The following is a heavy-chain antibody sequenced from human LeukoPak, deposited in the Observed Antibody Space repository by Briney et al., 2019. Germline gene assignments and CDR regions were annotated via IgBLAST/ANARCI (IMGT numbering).Heavy chain of an antibody. CDR2: ITSGSHYI. V-gene: IGHV3-21*01. CDR3: ARGPAGDYADY. D-gene: IGHD4-17*01. Sequence: GGSLRLSCAASGFTFNTYTMTWVRQAPGKGPEWVSSITSGSHYIYYADSVKGRFTISRDNSKNTLYLQMNSLRAEDTAVYYCARGPAGDYADYWGQGTLVTVSS. CDR1: GFTFNTYT. J-gene: IGHJ4*02.